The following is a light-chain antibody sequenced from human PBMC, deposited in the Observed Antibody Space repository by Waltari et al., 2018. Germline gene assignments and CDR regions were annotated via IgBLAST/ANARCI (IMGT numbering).Light chain of an antibody. CDR2: DVT. CDR1: SSDVGGYKH. CDR3: CSFAGSYTWV. J-gene: IGLJ3*02. Sequence: QSALTQPRSVSGSPGQSVTISCTGTSSDVGGYKHVSWYQQHPGKAPKLIFYDVTERPSGVPDRVSGSKSGNTASLTISGLQPEDEADYYCCSFAGSYTWVFGGGTKVTVL. V-gene: IGLV2-11*01.